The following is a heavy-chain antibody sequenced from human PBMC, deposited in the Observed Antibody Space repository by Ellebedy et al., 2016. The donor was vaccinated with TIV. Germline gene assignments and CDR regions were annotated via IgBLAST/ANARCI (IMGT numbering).Heavy chain of an antibody. J-gene: IGHJ4*02. CDR3: AREPDTMMVFDY. V-gene: IGHV4-4*02. CDR1: GGSISSSNW. Sequence: SETLSLTXAVSGGSISSSNWWSWIRQPPGKGLEWIGEINHSGSTNYNPSLKSRVTISVDTSKNQFSLKLSSVTAADTAVYYCAREPDTMMVFDYWGQGTLVTVSS. D-gene: IGHD3-22*01. CDR2: INHSGST.